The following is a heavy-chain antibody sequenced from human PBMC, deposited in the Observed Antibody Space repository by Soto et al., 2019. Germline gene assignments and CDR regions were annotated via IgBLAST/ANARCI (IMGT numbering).Heavy chain of an antibody. CDR3: ARKLGITTVRGVIGY. CDR1: GGTFSSYT. Sequence: QVQLVQSGAEVKKPGSSVKVSCKASGGTFSSYTINWVRQAPGQGLEWMGRIIPILGIANYAQKFQGRVTITADKSTSTAYMELRSMRSEDTAVYYCARKLGITTVRGVIGYWGQGDLVTVSS. V-gene: IGHV1-69*02. CDR2: IIPILGIA. D-gene: IGHD3-10*01. J-gene: IGHJ4*02.